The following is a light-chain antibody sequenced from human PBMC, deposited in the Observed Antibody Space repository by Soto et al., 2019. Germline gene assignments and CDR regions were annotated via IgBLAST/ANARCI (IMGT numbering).Light chain of an antibody. J-gene: IGLJ1*01. CDR2: EIT. CDR1: SSDIGGYNF. CDR3: SSYAGSNNYV. Sequence: QSVLTQPPSASGSPGQSVTISCTGTSSDIGGYNFVSWYQHHPDIAPKLMIYEITKRPSGVPARFSGSKSDNTASLTVSGLQAEDEADYYCSSYAGSNNYVFGTGTKLTVL. V-gene: IGLV2-8*01.